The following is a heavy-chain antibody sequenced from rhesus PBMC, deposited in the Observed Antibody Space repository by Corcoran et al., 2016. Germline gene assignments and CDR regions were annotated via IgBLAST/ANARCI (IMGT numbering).Heavy chain of an antibody. V-gene: IGHV4-169*01. CDR1: GGSISSSY. CDR2: IGGSSGST. Sequence: QLQLQESGPGLVKPSETLSLTCAVSGGSISSSYWSWIRQAPGKGLEWIGYIGGSSGSTNYNPSLKSRVTLSVDTSKNQLSLKLSSVTAADTAVYYCARPASGYGSYVFDYWGQGVLVTVSS. D-gene: IGHD4-4*01. CDR3: ARPASGYGSYVFDY. J-gene: IGHJ4*01.